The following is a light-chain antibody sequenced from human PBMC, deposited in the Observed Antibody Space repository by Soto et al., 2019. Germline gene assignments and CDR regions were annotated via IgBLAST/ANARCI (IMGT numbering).Light chain of an antibody. CDR1: QGISRF. CDR2: AAS. Sequence: DIQMTQSPSSVSASVGDRVTITCRASQGISRFLAWYQQKSGKAPKFLIYAASSLQSGALSRFSGSGSGTDFTLTINSLQPEDFANYYCQQQYHSEWTFGQGTKLEI. CDR3: QQQYHSEWT. J-gene: IGKJ1*01. V-gene: IGKV1-12*01.